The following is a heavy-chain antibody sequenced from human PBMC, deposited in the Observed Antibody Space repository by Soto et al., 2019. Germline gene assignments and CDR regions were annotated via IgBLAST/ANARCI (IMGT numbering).Heavy chain of an antibody. CDR1: GGTFSSYA. CDR2: IIPIFGTA. CDR3: ARPSMSNLYYYYGMDV. V-gene: IGHV1-69*13. J-gene: IGHJ6*02. Sequence: SVKVSCKASGGTFSSYAISWVRQAPGQGLEWMGGIIPIFGTANYAQKFQGGVTITADESTSTAYMELSSLRSEDTAVYYCARPSMSNLYYYYGMDVWGQGTTVTVSS.